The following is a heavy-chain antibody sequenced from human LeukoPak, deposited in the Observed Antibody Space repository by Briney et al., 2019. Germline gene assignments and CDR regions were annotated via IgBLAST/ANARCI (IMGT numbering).Heavy chain of an antibody. J-gene: IGHJ6*03. CDR1: GFTVSSNY. CDR2: ISSSGSTI. V-gene: IGHV3-11*04. D-gene: IGHD5-12*01. Sequence: PGGSLRLSCAASGFTVSSNYMSWVRQAPGKGLEWVSYISSSGSTIYYADSVKGRFTISRDNAKNSLYLQMNSLRAEDTAVYYCARENVATIMAYYYYMDVWGKGTTVTISS. CDR3: ARENVATIMAYYYYMDV.